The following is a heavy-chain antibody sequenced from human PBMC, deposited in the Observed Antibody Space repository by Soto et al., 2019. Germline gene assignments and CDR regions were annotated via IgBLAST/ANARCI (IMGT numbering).Heavy chain of an antibody. CDR3: ARAATPGTPYNYFDP. CDR2: IYYSGST. D-gene: IGHD2-15*01. Sequence: QVQLQESGPGLMKPSQTLSLTCTVSGGSISSGDYYWSWIRQPPGKVLEWIGYIYYSGSTNYNPSLKSRLTISVDTSKNQVSLKLSSVTAADTAVYYCARAATPGTPYNYFDPWGQGTLVTVSS. J-gene: IGHJ5*02. V-gene: IGHV4-30-4*01. CDR1: GGSISSGDYY.